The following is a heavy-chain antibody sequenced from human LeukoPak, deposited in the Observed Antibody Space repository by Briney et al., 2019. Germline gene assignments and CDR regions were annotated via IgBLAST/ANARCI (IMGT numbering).Heavy chain of an antibody. CDR3: ARGYYDSSGYCLFDY. J-gene: IGHJ4*02. Sequence: GASVKVSCKVSGYTLTELSMHWVRQAPGKGLEWMGGFDPEDGETIYAQKFQGRVTMTEDTSTDTAYMELSSLRSEDTAVYYCARGYYDSSGYCLFDYWGQGTLVTVSS. CDR1: GYTLTELS. D-gene: IGHD3-22*01. CDR2: FDPEDGET. V-gene: IGHV1-24*01.